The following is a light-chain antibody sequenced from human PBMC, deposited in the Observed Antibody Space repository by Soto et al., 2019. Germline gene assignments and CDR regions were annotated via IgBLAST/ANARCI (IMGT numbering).Light chain of an antibody. V-gene: IGKV1-33*01. CDR2: DAT. CDR3: QQYGDLPLT. Sequence: DIQMTQSPSSLSASVGDRVTITCHASHDIGNYLSWYQQKLGKAPKLLIYDATNLETGVPPRFSGSGSGTDFTFTITSLQPEDFAIYYCQQYGDLPLTFGGGTKVDIK. CDR1: HDIGNY. J-gene: IGKJ4*01.